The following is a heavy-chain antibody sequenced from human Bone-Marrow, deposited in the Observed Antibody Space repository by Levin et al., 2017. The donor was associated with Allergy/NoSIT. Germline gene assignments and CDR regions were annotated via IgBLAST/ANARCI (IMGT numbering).Heavy chain of an antibody. D-gene: IGHD5-12*01. CDR1: GFTFSSYS. Sequence: ASVKVSCAASGFTFSSYSMNWVRQAPGKGLEWLSSISGSSDYIFYADSVKGRFAVSRDNAKNTLYLQINSLRDEDTAVYYCARDQYRGGYDSGAYWGQGTLVTVSS. CDR2: ISGSSDYI. CDR3: ARDQYRGGYDSGAY. V-gene: IGHV3-21*01. J-gene: IGHJ4*02.